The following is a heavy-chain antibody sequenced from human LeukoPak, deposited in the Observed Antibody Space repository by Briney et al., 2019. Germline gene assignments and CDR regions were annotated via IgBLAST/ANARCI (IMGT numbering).Heavy chain of an antibody. D-gene: IGHD6-19*01. Sequence: ASVKVSCTASGYTFTSYGISWVRQAPGQGLEWMGWISAYNGNTNYAQKLQGRVTMTTNTSTSTAYMELRSLRSDDTAVYYCAREMGIAVAGTGDFDYWGQGTLVTVSS. CDR1: GYTFTSYG. CDR3: AREMGIAVAGTGDFDY. CDR2: ISAYNGNT. J-gene: IGHJ4*02. V-gene: IGHV1-18*01.